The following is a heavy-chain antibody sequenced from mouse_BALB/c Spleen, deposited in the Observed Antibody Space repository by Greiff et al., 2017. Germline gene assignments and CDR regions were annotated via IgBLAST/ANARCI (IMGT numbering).Heavy chain of an antibody. D-gene: IGHD2-1*01. CDR3: ALIYYGNYDYAMDY. CDR1: GYTFTSYV. CDR2: INPYNDGT. V-gene: IGHV1-14*01. J-gene: IGHJ4*01. Sequence: EVQLQQSGAELAKPGASVKMSCKASGYTFTSYVMHWVKQKPGQGLEWIGYINPYNDGTKYNEKFKGKATLTSDKSSSTAYMELSSLTSEDSAVYYCALIYYGNYDYAMDYWGQGTSVTVSS.